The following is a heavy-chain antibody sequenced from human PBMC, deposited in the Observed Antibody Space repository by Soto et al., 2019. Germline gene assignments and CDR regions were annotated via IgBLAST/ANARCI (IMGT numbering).Heavy chain of an antibody. D-gene: IGHD6-19*01. Sequence: VKVSCKASGGTFSSYAISWVRQAPGQGLEWMGGIIPIFGTANYAQKFQDRVTITADESTSTAYMELSSLRSEDTAVYYCARCIAVAGRGSWFDPWGQGTLVTVSS. V-gene: IGHV1-69*01. CDR3: ARCIAVAGRGSWFDP. CDR1: GGTFSSYA. CDR2: IIPIFGTA. J-gene: IGHJ5*02.